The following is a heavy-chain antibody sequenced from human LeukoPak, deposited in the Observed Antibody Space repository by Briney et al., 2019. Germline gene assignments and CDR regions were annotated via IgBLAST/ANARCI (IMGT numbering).Heavy chain of an antibody. CDR1: GGTFSSYA. CDR2: IFPIFGTT. J-gene: IGHJ5*02. Sequence: SVKVSCKASGGTFSSYAICWVRQAPGQGLEWMGGIFPIFGTTNYAQKFQGRVTIIAVESTSTAYVELSSLRSEHTAVYYCAREKSHSNYSWFDPWGQGTLVTVSS. CDR3: AREKSHSNYSWFDP. V-gene: IGHV1-69*13. D-gene: IGHD4-11*01.